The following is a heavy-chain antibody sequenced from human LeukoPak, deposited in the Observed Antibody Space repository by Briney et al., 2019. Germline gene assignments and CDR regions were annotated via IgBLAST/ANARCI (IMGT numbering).Heavy chain of an antibody. Sequence: GESLKISCKGSGYSFTSYWIGWVRQMPGKGLAWMGIIYPGDSDTRYSPPFQGQVTISADKSISTAYLQWSSLKASDTAMYYCARGGLPNYYDSSGYYPDYWGQGTLVTVSS. J-gene: IGHJ4*02. CDR2: IYPGDSDT. CDR3: ARGGLPNYYDSSGYYPDY. D-gene: IGHD3-22*01. V-gene: IGHV5-51*01. CDR1: GYSFTSYW.